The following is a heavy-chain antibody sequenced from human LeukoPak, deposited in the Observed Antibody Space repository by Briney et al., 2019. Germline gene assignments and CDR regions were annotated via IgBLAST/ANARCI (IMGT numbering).Heavy chain of an antibody. Sequence: ASVKVSCKASGYTFTGYYMHWVRQAPGQGLEWMGWINPNSGGTNYAQKFQGRVTMTRDTSISTAYMELSRLRSDDTAVYYCAIHSSGGVHYFDYWGQGTLVTVSS. J-gene: IGHJ4*02. CDR3: AIHSSGGVHYFDY. D-gene: IGHD6-19*01. V-gene: IGHV1-2*02. CDR2: INPNSGGT. CDR1: GYTFTGYY.